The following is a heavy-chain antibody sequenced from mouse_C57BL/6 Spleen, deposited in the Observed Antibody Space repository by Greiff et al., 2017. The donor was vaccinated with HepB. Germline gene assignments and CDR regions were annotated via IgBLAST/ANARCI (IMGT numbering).Heavy chain of an antibody. CDR3: ARTAQATDYFDY. V-gene: IGHV5-6*01. J-gene: IGHJ2*01. CDR2: ISSGGSYT. CDR1: GFTFSSYG. D-gene: IGHD3-2*02. Sequence: DVHLVESGGDLVKPGGSLKLSCAASGFTFSSYGMSWVRQTPDKRLEWVATISSGGSYTYYPDSVKGRFTISRDNAKNTLYLQMSSLKSEDTAMYYCARTAQATDYFDYWGQGTTLTVSS.